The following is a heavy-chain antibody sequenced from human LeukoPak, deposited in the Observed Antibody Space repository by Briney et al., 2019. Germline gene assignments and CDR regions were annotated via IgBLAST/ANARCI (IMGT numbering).Heavy chain of an antibody. CDR3: ARSIMIFGVARGLGDWFDP. CDR1: GFMFRSYA. Sequence: GGSLRLSCAASGFMFRSYAMRWVRQAPGKGLEWVALISYDGSNKYYADSVKGRFTISRDNSKNTLYLQMNSLRAEDTAVYYCARSIMIFGVARGLGDWFDPWGQGTLVTVSS. J-gene: IGHJ5*02. CDR2: ISYDGSNK. V-gene: IGHV3-30-3*01. D-gene: IGHD3-3*01.